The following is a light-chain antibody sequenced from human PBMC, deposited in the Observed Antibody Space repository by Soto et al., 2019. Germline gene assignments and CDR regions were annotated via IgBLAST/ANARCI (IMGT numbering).Light chain of an antibody. Sequence: QSALTQPASVSGSPGQSITISCTGTSSDVGAYDYVSWYQHHPGKAHKLLIYEGSNRPSGVSSRFSGSKSGNTASLTISGLQAEYEADYYCSSYGNPRGTLEVVLFVGWTKLTVL. CDR2: EGS. J-gene: IGLJ2*01. V-gene: IGLV2-14*01. CDR3: SSYGNPRGTLEVVL. CDR1: SSDVGAYDY.